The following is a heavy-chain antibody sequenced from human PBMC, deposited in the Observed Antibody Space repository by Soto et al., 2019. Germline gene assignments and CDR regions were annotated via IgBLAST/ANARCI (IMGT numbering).Heavy chain of an antibody. CDR2: ISGSGGST. CDR3: AKGSPIDFEGDSSGPIDY. V-gene: IGHV3-23*01. Sequence: PGGSLRLSCAASGFTFSSYAMSWVRQAPGKGLEWVSAISGSGGSTYYADSVKGRFTISRDNSKNTLYLQMNSLRAEDTAVYYCAKGSPIDFEGDSSGPIDYWGQGTLVTVSS. J-gene: IGHJ4*02. CDR1: GFTFSSYA. D-gene: IGHD3-22*01.